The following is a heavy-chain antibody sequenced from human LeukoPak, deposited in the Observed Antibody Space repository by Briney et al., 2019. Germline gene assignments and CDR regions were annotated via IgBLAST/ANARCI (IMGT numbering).Heavy chain of an antibody. CDR3: AKGRITGTPLDY. Sequence: GRSLRLSCAASGFTFSSYGMHWVRQAPGKGLEWVAVISYDGSNKYYADSVKGRFTISRDNSKNTLYLQMNSLRAEDTAVYYCAKGRITGTPLDYWGQGTLVTVPS. CDR1: GFTFSSYG. V-gene: IGHV3-30*18. D-gene: IGHD1-20*01. CDR2: ISYDGSNK. J-gene: IGHJ4*02.